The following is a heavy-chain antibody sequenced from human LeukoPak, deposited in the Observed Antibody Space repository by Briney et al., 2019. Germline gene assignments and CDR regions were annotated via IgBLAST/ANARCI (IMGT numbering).Heavy chain of an antibody. V-gene: IGHV3-30*04. D-gene: IGHD3-10*01. CDR2: ISYDGSNK. J-gene: IGHJ3*02. Sequence: GGSLRLSCAASGFTFSSYAMHWVRQAPGKGLEWVAVISYDGSNKYYADSVKGRFTISRDNFKNTLYLQMNSLRAEDTAVYYCAKEGDYYGSESYRDGFNIRGQGTMVTVSS. CDR1: GFTFSSYA. CDR3: AKEGDYYGSESYRDGFNI.